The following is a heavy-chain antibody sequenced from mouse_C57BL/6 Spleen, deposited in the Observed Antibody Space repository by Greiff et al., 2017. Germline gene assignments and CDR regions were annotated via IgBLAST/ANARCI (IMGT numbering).Heavy chain of an antibody. CDR2: IYPGDGDT. CDR3: ARLDYGSSLYYAMDY. J-gene: IGHJ4*01. Sequence: QVQLQQSGPELVKPGASVKISCKASGYAFSSSWMNWVKQRPGKGLEGIGRIYPGDGDTNYNGKFKGKATLTADKSSSTAYMQLSSLTSEDSAVYFCARLDYGSSLYYAMDYWGQGTSVTVSS. V-gene: IGHV1-82*01. D-gene: IGHD1-1*01. CDR1: GYAFSSSW.